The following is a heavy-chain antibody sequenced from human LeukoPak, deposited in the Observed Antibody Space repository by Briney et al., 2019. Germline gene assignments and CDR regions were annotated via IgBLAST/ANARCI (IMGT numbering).Heavy chain of an antibody. CDR3: AKSSGAIAVYYFDY. Sequence: GGSLRLSCAASGFTFDDYAMHWVRQAPGKGLEWVSGISWNSGSIGYADSVKGRFTISRDNAKNSLYLQMNSLRAEDTALYYCAKSSGAIAVYYFDYWGQGTLVTVSS. V-gene: IGHV3-9*01. CDR1: GFTFDDYA. D-gene: IGHD6-19*01. CDR2: ISWNSGSI. J-gene: IGHJ4*02.